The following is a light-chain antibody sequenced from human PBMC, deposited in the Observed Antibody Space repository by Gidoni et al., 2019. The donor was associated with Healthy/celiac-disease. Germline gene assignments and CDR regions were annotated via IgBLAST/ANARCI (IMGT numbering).Light chain of an antibody. CDR1: SSDVGSYNL. CDR3: CSYAGSSTPVV. J-gene: IGLJ2*01. CDR2: EVS. V-gene: IGLV2-23*02. Sequence: SALTQPASVSGSPGQSITISCTGTSSDVGSYNLVSWYPQHPGKAPNLMIYEVSKRPSGVSNRFSGSKSGNTASLTISGLQAEDEADYYCCSYAGSSTPVVFGGGTKLTVL.